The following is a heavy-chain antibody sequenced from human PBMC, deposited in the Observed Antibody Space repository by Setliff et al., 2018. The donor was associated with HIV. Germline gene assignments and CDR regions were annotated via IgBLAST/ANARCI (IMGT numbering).Heavy chain of an antibody. CDR3: ARKQPWPSGGGAFDI. CDR2: ISTNTGNP. J-gene: IGHJ3*02. Sequence: ASVKVSCKASGYTLTKYAMNWVRQAPGQGLEWMGRISTNTGNPTYAQGFTGRFVFSLDTSVSTAYLQISSLKAEDTAVYYCARKQPWPSGGGAFDIWGQGTMVTVSS. CDR1: GYTLTKYA. V-gene: IGHV7-4-1*02. D-gene: IGHD5-18*01.